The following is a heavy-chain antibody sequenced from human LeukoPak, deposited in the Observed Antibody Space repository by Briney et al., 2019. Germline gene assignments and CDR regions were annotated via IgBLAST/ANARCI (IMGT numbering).Heavy chain of an antibody. Sequence: GGSLRLSCAASGFTFSSYSMNWVRHAPGKGLELVSSISSSSSYIYYADSVKGRFTISRDNAKNSLYLQMNSLRAEDTAVYYCARDGRADCSGGSCDDAFDIWGQGTMVTVSS. CDR1: GFTFSSYS. J-gene: IGHJ3*02. CDR3: ARDGRADCSGGSCDDAFDI. D-gene: IGHD2-15*01. V-gene: IGHV3-21*01. CDR2: ISSSSSYI.